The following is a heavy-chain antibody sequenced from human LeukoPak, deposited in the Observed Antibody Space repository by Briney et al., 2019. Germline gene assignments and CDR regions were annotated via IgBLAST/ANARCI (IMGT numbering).Heavy chain of an antibody. V-gene: IGHV1-69*04. CDR1: GGTFSIYA. CDR3: ARESGSYSFDY. Sequence: ASVKVSCKASGGTFSIYAISWVRQAPGQGREWMGRIIPILGIANYAQKFQGRVTITADKSTSTAYMELSSLRSEDTAVYYCARESGSYSFDYWGQGTLVTVSS. J-gene: IGHJ4*02. CDR2: IIPILGIA. D-gene: IGHD1-26*01.